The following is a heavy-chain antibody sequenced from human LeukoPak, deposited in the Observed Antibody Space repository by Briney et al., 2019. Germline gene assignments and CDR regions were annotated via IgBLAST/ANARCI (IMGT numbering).Heavy chain of an antibody. J-gene: IGHJ5*02. Sequence: GASVKVSCKASGGTLSSYAISWVRQAPGQGLEWMGRIIPILGIANYAQKFQGRVTITADKSTSTAYMELSSLRSEDTAVYYCARGPPGGLRFLEDPWGQGTLVTVSS. D-gene: IGHD3-3*01. CDR2: IIPILGIA. CDR1: GGTLSSYA. V-gene: IGHV1-69*04. CDR3: ARGPPGGLRFLEDP.